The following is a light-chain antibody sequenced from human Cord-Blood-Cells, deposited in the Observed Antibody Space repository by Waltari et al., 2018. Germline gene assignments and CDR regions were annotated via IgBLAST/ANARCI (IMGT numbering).Light chain of an antibody. V-gene: IGLV2-23*03. CDR1: SSDVGSYNL. J-gene: IGLJ2*01. CDR3: CSYAGSSTFVV. Sequence: QSALTQPAPVSGSPGQSIILSCTGTSSDVGSYNLVSWYQQHPGKATKLMIYEGSKRPSGVSNRFSGSKSGNTASLTISWLQAEDEADYYCCSYAGSSTFVVFGGGTKLTVL. CDR2: EGS.